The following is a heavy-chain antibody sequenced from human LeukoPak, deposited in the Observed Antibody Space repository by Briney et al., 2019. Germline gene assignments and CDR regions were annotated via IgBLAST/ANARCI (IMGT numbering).Heavy chain of an antibody. Sequence: GESLKISCKGSGYSFTSYWIGWVRQMPGKGLEWMGIIYPGDSDTRYSPSFQGQVTISADKFISTAYLQWSSLKASDTAMYYCARHGTQTGYSSSWEHDYWGQGTLVTVSS. CDR2: IYPGDSDT. CDR1: GYSFTSYW. CDR3: ARHGTQTGYSSSWEHDY. D-gene: IGHD6-13*01. J-gene: IGHJ4*02. V-gene: IGHV5-51*01.